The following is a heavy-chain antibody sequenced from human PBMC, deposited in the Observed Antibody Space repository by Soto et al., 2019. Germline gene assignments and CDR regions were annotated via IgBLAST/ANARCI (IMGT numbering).Heavy chain of an antibody. D-gene: IGHD3-22*01. CDR1: GGSIGNTSYY. CDR3: ARQRRYYYDSSGYPDY. J-gene: IGHJ4*02. V-gene: IGHV4-39*01. Sequence: PSETLSLTCDVSGGSIGNTSYYWGWIRQPPGKGLEWIATIFYTGSTFYNPSLKSRVTISVDTSKNQFFLKVNSVTAADTAVYYCARQRRYYYDSSGYPDYWGQGTLVTVSS. CDR2: IFYTGST.